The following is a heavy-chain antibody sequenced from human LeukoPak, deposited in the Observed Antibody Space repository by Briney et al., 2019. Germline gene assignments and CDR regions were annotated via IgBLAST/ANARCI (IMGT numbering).Heavy chain of an antibody. CDR2: IDWDDNK. D-gene: IGHD3-10*01. J-gene: IGHJ4*02. CDR1: GFSLSTSGMC. V-gene: IGHV2-70*01. Sequence: SGPTLVKPTQTLTLTCTFSGFSLSTSGMCVSWIRQPPGKALEWLALIDWDDNKYYITSLKTRLTISKNTSKNQVVLRMTNMGPADTATYFCARIRDYYDSGSFFDYWGQGNLVTVSS. CDR3: ARIRDYYDSGSFFDY.